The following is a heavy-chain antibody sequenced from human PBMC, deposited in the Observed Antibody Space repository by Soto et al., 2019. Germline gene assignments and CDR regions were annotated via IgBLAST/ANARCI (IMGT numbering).Heavy chain of an antibody. V-gene: IGHV3-23*01. CDR3: AKTGDVTSCYYHENPRFDY. Sequence: EVQLLESGGGLVQPGGSLRLSCAASGFTFSSYAMSWVRQAPGKGLEWVSGITGSGGSTYYADTVQGRFTISRDNFKNTLYLHMNGLRDDDTAVYYCAKTGDVTSCYYHENPRFDYWCQGTLVTVSS. J-gene: IGHJ4*02. CDR1: GFTFSSYA. D-gene: IGHD3-22*01. CDR2: ITGSGGST.